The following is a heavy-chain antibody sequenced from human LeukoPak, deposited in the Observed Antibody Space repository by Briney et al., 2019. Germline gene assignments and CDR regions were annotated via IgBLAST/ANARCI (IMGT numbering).Heavy chain of an antibody. J-gene: IGHJ6*03. Sequence: SETLSLTCTVSGGSISSSSYYWGWIRQPPGKGLEWIGSIYYSGSTYYNPSLKSRVTISVDTSKNQFSLKLSSVTAADTAVYYCARETVSITIFGVTKLREYYMDVWGKGTTVTVSS. CDR3: ARETVSITIFGVTKLREYYMDV. V-gene: IGHV4-39*07. D-gene: IGHD3-3*01. CDR2: IYYSGST. CDR1: GGSISSSSYY.